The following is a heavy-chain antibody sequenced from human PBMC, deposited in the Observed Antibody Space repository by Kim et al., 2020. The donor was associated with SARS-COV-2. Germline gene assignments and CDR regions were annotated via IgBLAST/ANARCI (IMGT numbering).Heavy chain of an antibody. CDR3: ARGAVVSYYVDY. V-gene: IGHV3-48*02. D-gene: IGHD2-21*01. Sequence: YYADSVKGRLTISRDNAKNSLYLQMNILSDEDTAVYYCARGAVVSYYVDYWGQGSLVTVSS. J-gene: IGHJ4*02.